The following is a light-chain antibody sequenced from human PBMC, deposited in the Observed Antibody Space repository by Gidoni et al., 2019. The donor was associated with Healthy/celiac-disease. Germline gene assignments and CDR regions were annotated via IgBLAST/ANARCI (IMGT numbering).Light chain of an antibody. CDR1: QSISSY. Sequence: DIQMTQSPSSLSASVGDRVTITCRASQSISSYLNGYQQKPGKAPKLLIYAASSLQSGVPSRCSGSGSGTDFTLTISSLQPEDFATYYCQQSYSTLFTFGPGTKVDIK. CDR3: QQSYSTLFT. J-gene: IGKJ3*01. V-gene: IGKV1-39*01. CDR2: AAS.